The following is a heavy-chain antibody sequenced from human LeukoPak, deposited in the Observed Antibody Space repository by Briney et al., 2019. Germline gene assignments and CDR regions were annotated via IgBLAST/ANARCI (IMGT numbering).Heavy chain of an antibody. Sequence: GGSLRLSCAASGFPVISNYLSWVRQAPGKGLEWVSVIYSGGSTYYADSVKGRFTISRDNSKNTLNLQMNSLRAEDTAVYYCARGYSSGWYYFDYWGQGTPVTVSS. CDR3: ARGYSSGWYYFDY. CDR1: GFPVISNY. CDR2: IYSGGST. J-gene: IGHJ4*02. V-gene: IGHV3-53*01. D-gene: IGHD6-19*01.